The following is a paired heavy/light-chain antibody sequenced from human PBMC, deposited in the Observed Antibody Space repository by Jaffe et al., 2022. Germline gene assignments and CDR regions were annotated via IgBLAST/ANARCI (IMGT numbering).Heavy chain of an antibody. J-gene: IGHJ4*02. D-gene: IGHD6-19*01. CDR3: ARLWTVAVAAGTDY. CDR1: GFTFSSYN. Sequence: EVQLVESGGGLVKPGGSLRLSCAASGFTFSSYNMNWVRQGPGKGLEWVSAISSSSSYIYYADSVKGRFTISRDNAKNSLYLQMNSLRAEDTAVYYCARLWTVAVAAGTDYWGQGTLVTVSS. V-gene: IGHV3-21*01. CDR2: ISSSSSYI.
Light chain of an antibody. J-gene: IGLJ3*02. V-gene: IGLV1-44*01. CDR3: AAWDDSLNGWV. CDR1: SSNIGSST. CDR2: SNN. Sequence: QSVLTQPPSASGTPGQRVTISCSGSSSNIGSSTVNWYQQLPGTAPKLLIYSNNQRPSGVPDRFSGSKSGTSASLAISGLQSEDEADYYCAAWDDSLNGWVFGGGTKLTVL.